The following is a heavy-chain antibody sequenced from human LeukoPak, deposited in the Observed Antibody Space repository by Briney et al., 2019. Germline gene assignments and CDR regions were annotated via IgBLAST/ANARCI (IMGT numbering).Heavy chain of an antibody. D-gene: IGHD4-23*01. CDR3: ARHPVVNYWFDP. Sequence: PSETLSLTCTVSGGSISSYYWSWIRQPPGKGLEWLGYIYYSGSTNYNPSLKSRVTISVDTSKNQFSLKLSSVTAADTAVYYCARHPVVNYWFDPWGQGTLVTVSS. CDR1: GGSISSYY. V-gene: IGHV4-59*08. J-gene: IGHJ5*02. CDR2: IYYSGST.